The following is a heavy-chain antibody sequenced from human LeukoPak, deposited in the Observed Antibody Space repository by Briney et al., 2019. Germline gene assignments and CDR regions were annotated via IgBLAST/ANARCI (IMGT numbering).Heavy chain of an antibody. CDR1: GFKFDDYG. V-gene: IGHV3-20*04. Sequence: GGSLRLSCTASGFKFDDYGMTWVRQAPGKGLEWVSDINWNGDSRGYAHSVRGRFTIYRDNSKNSLYLQMNNLRVEDTAVYYCERVSMSQYWGQGTLVTVSS. CDR3: ERVSMSQY. J-gene: IGHJ4*02. CDR2: INWNGDSR. D-gene: IGHD5/OR15-5a*01.